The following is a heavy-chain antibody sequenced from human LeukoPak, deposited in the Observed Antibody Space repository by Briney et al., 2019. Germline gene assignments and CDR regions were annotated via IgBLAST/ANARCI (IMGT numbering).Heavy chain of an antibody. J-gene: IGHJ3*02. D-gene: IGHD6-19*01. CDR2: ISSSSSTI. CDR3: ASLGRVGWYVDDAFDI. V-gene: IGHV3-48*01. CDR1: GFTFSSYS. Sequence: PGGSLRLSCAASGFTFSSYSMNWVRQAPGKGLEWVSYISSSSSTIYYADSVKGRFTISRDNAKNSLYLQMNSLRAEDTAGYYCASLGRVGWYVDDAFDIWGQGTLVTVSS.